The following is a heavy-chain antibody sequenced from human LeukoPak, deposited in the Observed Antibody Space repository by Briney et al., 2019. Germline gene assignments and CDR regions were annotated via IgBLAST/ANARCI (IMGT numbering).Heavy chain of an antibody. Sequence: ASVKVSCKASGYTFTSYGISWVRQAPGQGLEWMGWISAYNGNTNYAQKLQGRVTMTRDTSISTAYMELSRLRSDDTAVYYCARNRLRNWQLVPEDYWGQGTLVTVSS. V-gene: IGHV1-18*01. D-gene: IGHD6-13*01. CDR2: ISAYNGNT. CDR1: GYTFTSYG. J-gene: IGHJ4*02. CDR3: ARNRLRNWQLVPEDY.